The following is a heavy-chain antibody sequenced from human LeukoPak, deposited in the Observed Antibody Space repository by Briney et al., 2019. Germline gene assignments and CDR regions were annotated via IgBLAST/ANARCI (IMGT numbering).Heavy chain of an antibody. CDR3: ARSHQRVGIEDY. J-gene: IGHJ4*02. Sequence: GGSLRLSCAASGFTFSSYAVHWVRQAPGKGLEWVAVISYDGSNKYYADSVKGRFTISRDNSKNTLYLQMNSLRAEDTAVYYCARSHQRVGIEDYWGQGTLVTVSS. V-gene: IGHV3-30-3*01. CDR1: GFTFSSYA. D-gene: IGHD1-26*01. CDR2: ISYDGSNK.